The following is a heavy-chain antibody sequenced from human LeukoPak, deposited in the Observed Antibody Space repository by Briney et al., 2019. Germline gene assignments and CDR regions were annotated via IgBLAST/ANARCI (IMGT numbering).Heavy chain of an antibody. CDR3: ARVHSSGFLDY. V-gene: IGHV3-64*02. D-gene: IGHD6-19*01. CDR2: ISNNGGST. CDR1: GFTFSSYA. J-gene: IGHJ4*02. Sequence: PGGSLRLSCAASGFTFSSYAMHWVRQAPGKGLEYVSSISNNGGSTYYADSVKGRFTISRDNSKNTLYLQMGGLRVEDMAVYYCARVHSSGFLDYWGQGTLVTVSS.